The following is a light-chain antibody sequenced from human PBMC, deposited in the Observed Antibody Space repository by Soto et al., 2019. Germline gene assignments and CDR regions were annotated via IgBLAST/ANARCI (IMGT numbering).Light chain of an antibody. J-gene: IGLJ2*01. V-gene: IGLV2-8*01. CDR3: SSNAGSNNLV. Sequence: QSALTQPPSASGTPGQSVTIPCTGTSSDVGDYNYVSWYQQHPGKAPKLVIYEVSRRPSGGPDRFSGSKSGNTASLTVSGLQAEDEADYYCSSNAGSNNLVFGGGTKLTVL. CDR2: EVS. CDR1: SSDVGDYNY.